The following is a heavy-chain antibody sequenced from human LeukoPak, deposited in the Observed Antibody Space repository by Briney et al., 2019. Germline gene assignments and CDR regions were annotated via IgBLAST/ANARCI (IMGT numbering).Heavy chain of an antibody. CDR1: GFTFSSYA. V-gene: IGHV3-23*01. D-gene: IGHD3-22*01. CDR2: ITGSGAST. CDR3: AKRFYYDSSGYGCFDY. J-gene: IGHJ4*02. Sequence: QAGGSLRLSCAASGFTFSSYAMSWVRQAPGKGLEWVSGITGSGASTYYADSVKGRFTISRDNSKNTLFLQMNSLRAEDTAVYYCAKRFYYDSSGYGCFDYWGQGTLVTVSS.